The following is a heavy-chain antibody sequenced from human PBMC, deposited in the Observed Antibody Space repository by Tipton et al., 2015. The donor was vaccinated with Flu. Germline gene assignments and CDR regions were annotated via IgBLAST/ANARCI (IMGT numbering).Heavy chain of an antibody. D-gene: IGHD3-22*01. CDR1: GYTFTGFH. CDR3: ARGSYETSELGYDFYYMDV. J-gene: IGHJ6*03. CDR2: MNPNTGDT. Sequence: QLVQSGAEVKKPGASVRVSCKASGYTFTGFHIHWVRQAPGQGLEWMGWMNPNTGDTKFVQRFQGRVTMTRDASISTAYMELRSLRSEDTAVYYCARGSYETSELGYDFYYMDVWGQGTTVTVSS. V-gene: IGHV1-2*02.